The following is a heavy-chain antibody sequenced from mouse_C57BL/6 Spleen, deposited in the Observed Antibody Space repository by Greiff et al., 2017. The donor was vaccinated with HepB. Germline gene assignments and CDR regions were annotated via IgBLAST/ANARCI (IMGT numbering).Heavy chain of an antibody. V-gene: IGHV1-22*01. CDR3: ARWLLPGFDY. CDR2: INPNNGGT. CDR1: GYKFTDYN. D-gene: IGHD2-3*01. Sequence: VQLQQSGPELVKPGASVKMSCKASGYKFTDYNMHWVKQSHGKSLEWIGYINPNNGGTSYNQKFKGKATLTVNKSSSTAYMELRSLTSEDSAVYYCARWLLPGFDYWGQGTTLTVSS. J-gene: IGHJ2*01.